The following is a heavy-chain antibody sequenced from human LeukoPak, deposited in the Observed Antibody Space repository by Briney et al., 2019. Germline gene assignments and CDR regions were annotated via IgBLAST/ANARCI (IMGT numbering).Heavy chain of an antibody. CDR3: ARDSRLLWFGESLDY. V-gene: IGHV4-34*01. CDR1: GGSFSGYY. J-gene: IGHJ4*02. CDR2: INHSGST. D-gene: IGHD3-10*01. Sequence: SETLSLTCAVYGGSFSGYYWSWIRQPPGKGLEWIGEINHSGSTNYNPSLKSRVTISVDTSKNQFSLKLSSVTAADTAVYYCARDSRLLWFGESLDYWGQGTLVTVSS.